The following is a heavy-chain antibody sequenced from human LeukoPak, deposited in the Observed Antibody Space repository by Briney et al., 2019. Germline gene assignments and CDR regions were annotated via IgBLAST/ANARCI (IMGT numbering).Heavy chain of an antibody. CDR3: ARPYYYDSRIDP. CDR1: GGSISSGDYY. V-gene: IGHV4-30-4*01. Sequence: PSETLTLTCTVSGGSISSGDYYWSWIRQPPGKGLEWIAYMYYSGSTYYNPSLKSRVTMSADTSKNQLSLKLSSVTAADTAVYYCARPYYYDSRIDPWGQGILVTVSS. J-gene: IGHJ5*02. D-gene: IGHD3-22*01. CDR2: MYYSGST.